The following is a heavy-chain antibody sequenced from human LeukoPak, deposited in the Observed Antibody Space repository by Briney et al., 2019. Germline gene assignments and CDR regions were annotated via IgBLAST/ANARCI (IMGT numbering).Heavy chain of an antibody. D-gene: IGHD3-10*01. CDR1: GYTFTGYY. V-gene: IGHV1-2*05. Sequence: GASVKVSCKASGYTFTGYYMHWVRQAPGQGLEWMGRINPNSGGTNYARKFQGRVTMTRDTSISTAYMELSRLRSDDTDVYYCARDRFGEFNFDHWGQGTLVTVSS. CDR2: INPNSGGT. CDR3: ARDRFGEFNFDH. J-gene: IGHJ4*02.